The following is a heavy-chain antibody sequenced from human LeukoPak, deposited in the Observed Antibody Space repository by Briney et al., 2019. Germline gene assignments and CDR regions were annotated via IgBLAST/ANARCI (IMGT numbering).Heavy chain of an antibody. CDR2: ISSSSYI. CDR1: GFTFSSYS. Sequence: GGSLRLSCAASGFTFSSYSMNWVRQAPGKGLEWVSSISSSSYIYYADSVKGRLTISRDNAKNSLYLQMNSLRAEDTAVYYCATNYGSGSNWFDPWGQGTLVTVSS. V-gene: IGHV3-21*01. CDR3: ATNYGSGSNWFDP. J-gene: IGHJ5*02. D-gene: IGHD3-10*01.